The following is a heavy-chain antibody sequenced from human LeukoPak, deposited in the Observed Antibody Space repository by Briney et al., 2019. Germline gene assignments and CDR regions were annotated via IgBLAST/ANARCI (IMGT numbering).Heavy chain of an antibody. CDR1: GGSISNYY. CDR2: IYYSGST. V-gene: IGHV4-59*01. CDR3: ARYFHDGVHYCFDY. D-gene: IGHD3-9*01. J-gene: IGHJ4*02. Sequence: PSETLSLTCTVSGGSISNYYWSWIRQPPGKELEWIGYIYYSGSTNYSPSLKSRVTISVDTSKNHFSLKLRSVTAADTAVYYCARYFHDGVHYCFDYWGQGTLVTVSS.